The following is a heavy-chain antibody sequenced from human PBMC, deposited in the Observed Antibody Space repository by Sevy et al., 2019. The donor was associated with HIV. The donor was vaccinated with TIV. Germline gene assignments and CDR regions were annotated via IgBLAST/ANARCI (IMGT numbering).Heavy chain of an antibody. J-gene: IGHJ6*02. D-gene: IGHD1-7*01. Sequence: GGYLRLSCAASGFTFSSYAMHWVRQAPGKGLEWVALISYDGSNKYYADSVKGRLTIFRDNSKNTLYLQMNSLRTEDTAVYYRASDLARVTGTTTDYYYALDVWGQGTLVLVSS. CDR2: ISYDGSNK. CDR1: GFTFSSYA. V-gene: IGHV3-30*04. CDR3: ASDLARVTGTTTDYYYALDV.